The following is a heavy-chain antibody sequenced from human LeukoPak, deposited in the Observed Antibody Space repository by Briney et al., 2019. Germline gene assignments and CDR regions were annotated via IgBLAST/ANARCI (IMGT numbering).Heavy chain of an antibody. CDR3: ASLYSSSSQRDYYGMDV. V-gene: IGHV1-69*13. D-gene: IGHD6-13*01. Sequence: SVKVSCKASGGTFSSYVINWVRQAPGQGLEWMGRIIPMFNTPYYAQKFQGRVTITADESTSTAYMELSSLRSEDTAVYYCASLYSSSSQRDYYGMDVWGQGTTVTVSS. J-gene: IGHJ6*02. CDR2: IIPMFNTP. CDR1: GGTFSSYV.